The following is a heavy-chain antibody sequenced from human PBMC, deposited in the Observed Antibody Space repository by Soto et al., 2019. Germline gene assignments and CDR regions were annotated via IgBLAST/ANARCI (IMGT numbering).Heavy chain of an antibody. CDR1: GGSISSYY. V-gene: IGHV4-59*01. CDR2: IYYSGST. Sequence: PSETLSLTCTVSGGSISSYYWSWIRQPPGKGLEWIGYIYYSGSTNYNPSLKSRVTISVDTSKNQFSLKLSSVTAADTAVYYCARDDYDSSGYYSKDAFDIWGQGTMVTVSS. D-gene: IGHD3-22*01. CDR3: ARDDYDSSGYYSKDAFDI. J-gene: IGHJ3*02.